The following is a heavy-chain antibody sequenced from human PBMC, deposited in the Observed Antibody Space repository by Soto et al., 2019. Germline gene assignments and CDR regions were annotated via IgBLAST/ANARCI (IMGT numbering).Heavy chain of an antibody. V-gene: IGHV3-30*18. Sequence: QVQLVESGGGVVQPGRSLRLSCAASGFTFSTYGMHWVRQAPGKGLEWVAVVSYDGSNKYYADSVKGRFTISRDNSKNTLYLQMNSLRVEDTDVYYWAKRDSSGWYYFDYWGQGTLVTVSS. CDR1: GFTFSTYG. CDR2: VSYDGSNK. CDR3: AKRDSSGWYYFDY. J-gene: IGHJ4*02. D-gene: IGHD6-19*01.